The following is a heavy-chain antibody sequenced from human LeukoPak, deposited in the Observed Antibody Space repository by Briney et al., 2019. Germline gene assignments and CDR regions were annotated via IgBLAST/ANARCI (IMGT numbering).Heavy chain of an antibody. CDR1: GYTFTSYA. CDR2: INAGNGNT. J-gene: IGHJ6*02. Sequence: WASVKVSCKASGYTFTSYAMHWVRQAPGQRLEWMGWINAGNGNTKYSQKFQGRVTITRDTSASTAYMELSSLRSEDTAVYYCARSGDSSGSYGMDVWGQGTTVTVSS. D-gene: IGHD3-22*01. V-gene: IGHV1-3*01. CDR3: ARSGDSSGSYGMDV.